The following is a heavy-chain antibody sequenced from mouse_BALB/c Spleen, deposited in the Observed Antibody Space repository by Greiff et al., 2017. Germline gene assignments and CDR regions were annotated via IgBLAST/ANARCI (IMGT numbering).Heavy chain of an antibody. Sequence: EVKLMESGGGLVQPGGSLRLSCATSGFTFTDYYMSWVRQPPGKALEWLGFIRNKANGYTTEYSASVKGRFTISRDNSQSILYLQMNTLRAEDSATYYCARNYDYDGAWFAYWGQGTLVTVSA. D-gene: IGHD2-4*01. V-gene: IGHV7-3*02. J-gene: IGHJ3*01. CDR3: ARNYDYDGAWFAY. CDR1: GFTFTDYY. CDR2: IRNKANGYTT.